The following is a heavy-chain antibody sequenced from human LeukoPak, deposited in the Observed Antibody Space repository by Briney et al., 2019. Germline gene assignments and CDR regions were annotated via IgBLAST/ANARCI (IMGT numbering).Heavy chain of an antibody. CDR3: ARLDCSSSSCPYAFDI. CDR1: GYTFTDYY. CDR2: INNNSGGT. Sequence: ASVKVSCKASGYTFTDYYIHWVRQAPGQGLEWMGWINNNSGGTNYEQKFQGRVTMTRDTSISTAYMELSRLRSDDTAMYYCARLDCSSSSCPYAFDIWGQGTMVTVSS. D-gene: IGHD2-2*01. V-gene: IGHV1-2*02. J-gene: IGHJ3*02.